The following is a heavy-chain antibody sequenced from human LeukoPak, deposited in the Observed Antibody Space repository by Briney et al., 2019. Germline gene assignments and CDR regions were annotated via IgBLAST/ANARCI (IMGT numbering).Heavy chain of an antibody. D-gene: IGHD6-6*01. CDR3: AKARVMYSSSSYYFDY. CDR1: GFTFSSYG. J-gene: IGHJ4*02. Sequence: GGSLRLSCAASGFTFSSYGMSWVRQAPGKGLEWVSAISGSGGSTYYADSVKGRFTISRDNSKNTLYLQMNSLRAEDTAVYYCAKARVMYSSSSYYFDYWGQGTLVTVSS. V-gene: IGHV3-23*01. CDR2: ISGSGGST.